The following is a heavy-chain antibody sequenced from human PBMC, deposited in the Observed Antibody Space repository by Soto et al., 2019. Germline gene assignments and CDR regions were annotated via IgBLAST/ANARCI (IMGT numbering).Heavy chain of an antibody. CDR1: GYSFSSHA. CDR3: ARGGALSTSWYWGDGLDS. D-gene: IGHD6-13*01. CDR2: IIPVFGTP. J-gene: IGHJ4*02. V-gene: IGHV1-69*06. Sequence: QVQLEQSGSEVKKSGSSVKVSCKASGYSFSSHAITWVRQAPGQGLEWMGGIIPVFGTPSYAQKFQGRVTISADKSTNTSYLELWSLRSEDTAVYYCARGGALSTSWYWGDGLDSWGQGTQVTVSS.